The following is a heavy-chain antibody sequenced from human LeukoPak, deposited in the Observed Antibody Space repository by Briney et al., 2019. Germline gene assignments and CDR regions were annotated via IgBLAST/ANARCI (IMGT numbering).Heavy chain of an antibody. Sequence: GESLKISCKGSGYRFAGYWISWVRQMPGKGLEWMGIIYPDDSETRSSPSFQGQVTISADKSINTAYLQWSSLKASDTAMYFCARLLYGDYSHYFDYWGQGTLVTVSS. CDR2: IYPDDSET. CDR3: ARLLYGDYSHYFDY. V-gene: IGHV5-51*01. J-gene: IGHJ4*02. D-gene: IGHD4-17*01. CDR1: GYRFAGYW.